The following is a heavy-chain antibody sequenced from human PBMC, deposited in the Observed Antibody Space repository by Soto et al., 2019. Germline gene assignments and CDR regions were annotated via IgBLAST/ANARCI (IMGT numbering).Heavy chain of an antibody. Sequence: GGSLRLSCAASGFTFSSYWMTWLRQAPGKGLEWVSYISSSSSTIYYADSVKGRFTISRDNAKNSLYLQMNSLRDEDTAVYYCARPEYSSSSYGMDVWGQGTTVTVS. D-gene: IGHD6-6*01. CDR2: ISSSSSTI. CDR3: ARPEYSSSSYGMDV. V-gene: IGHV3-48*02. J-gene: IGHJ6*02. CDR1: GFTFSSYW.